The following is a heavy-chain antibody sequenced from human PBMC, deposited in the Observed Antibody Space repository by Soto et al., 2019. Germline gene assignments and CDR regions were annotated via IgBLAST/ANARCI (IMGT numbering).Heavy chain of an antibody. D-gene: IGHD3-3*01. Sequence: GGSLRLSCAASGFTFSSYAMSWVRQAPGKGLEWVSAISGSGGSTYYADSVKGRFTISRDNSKNTLYLQMNSLRAEDTAVYYCAKDRPATWSGYYFDYYYYGMDVWGQGTTVTVSS. CDR3: AKDRPATWSGYYFDYYYYGMDV. J-gene: IGHJ6*02. V-gene: IGHV3-23*01. CDR1: GFTFSSYA. CDR2: ISGSGGST.